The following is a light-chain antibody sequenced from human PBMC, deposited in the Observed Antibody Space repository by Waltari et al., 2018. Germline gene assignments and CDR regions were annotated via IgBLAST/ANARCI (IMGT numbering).Light chain of an antibody. CDR3: QSADSSSPYVL. J-gene: IGLJ2*01. V-gene: IGLV3-25*03. CDR1: ALSNQY. Sequence: HELTQLPSVSVSPGQTARISCSGDALSNQYTYWYQQKAGQAPILVIYKDNERPSGIPERFSGSSSGTTVTLTISAVQAEDEADYYYQSADSSSPYVLFGGGTKLTVL. CDR2: KDN.